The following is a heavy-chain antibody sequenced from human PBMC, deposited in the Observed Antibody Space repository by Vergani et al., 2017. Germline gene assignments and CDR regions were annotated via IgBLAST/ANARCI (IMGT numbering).Heavy chain of an antibody. CDR3: ARMGDYDEGDAFRIGYFDS. CDR2: IHHSGAT. D-gene: IGHD3-22*01. V-gene: IGHV4-59*01. Sequence: QVKLQESGPGLVKPSETLSLTCTVSGGSITNNFCSWIRRPPGKGLEWIGYIHHSGATNSKSSLRSRVSISIDTSKSSFSLRLSSVTTADTAMYYCARMGDYDEGDAFRIGYFDSWGPGILVTVSS. J-gene: IGHJ4*02. CDR1: GGSITNNF.